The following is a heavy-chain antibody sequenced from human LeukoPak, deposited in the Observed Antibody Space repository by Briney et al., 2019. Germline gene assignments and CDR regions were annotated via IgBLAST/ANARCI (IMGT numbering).Heavy chain of an antibody. V-gene: IGHV4-39*01. CDR1: GGSISSSSYY. J-gene: IGHJ4*02. CDR3: ARRRGWYPVDY. CDR2: IYYTGST. Sequence: PSETLSLTCTVSGGSISSSSYYWGWIRQPPGKGLEWVGTIYYTGSTYYNPSLKSRVTISVDTSKNQCSLKLSSVTAADTAVYYCARRRGWYPVDYWGQGTLDTVSS. D-gene: IGHD6-19*01.